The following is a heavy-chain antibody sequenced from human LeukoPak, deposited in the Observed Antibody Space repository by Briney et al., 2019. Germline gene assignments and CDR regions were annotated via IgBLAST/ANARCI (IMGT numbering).Heavy chain of an antibody. V-gene: IGHV1-2*02. CDR3: AAETYYYDSSGYFPGY. CDR1: GYTFTSYG. CDR2: INPNSGGT. Sequence: GASVKVSCKASGYTFTSYGISWVRQAPGQGLEWMGWINPNSGGTNYAQKFQGRVTMTRDTSISTAYMELSRLRSDDTAVYYCAAETYYYDSSGYFPGYWGQGTLVTVSS. D-gene: IGHD3-22*01. J-gene: IGHJ4*02.